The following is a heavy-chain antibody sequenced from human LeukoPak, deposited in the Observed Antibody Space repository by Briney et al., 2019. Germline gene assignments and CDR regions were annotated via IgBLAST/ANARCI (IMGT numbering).Heavy chain of an antibody. CDR2: VVGHGGDT. J-gene: IGHJ6*03. V-gene: IGHV3-23*01. Sequence: GGSLRLSCAASGFPFSSYAMNWVRQTPGKGLEWVSSVVGHGGDTYHADSVKGRFTISRDNAKNSLYLQMNSLRAEDTAVYYCARVASATILHYYYMDVWGKGTTVTVSS. D-gene: IGHD3-3*01. CDR3: ARVASATILHYYYMDV. CDR1: GFPFSSYA.